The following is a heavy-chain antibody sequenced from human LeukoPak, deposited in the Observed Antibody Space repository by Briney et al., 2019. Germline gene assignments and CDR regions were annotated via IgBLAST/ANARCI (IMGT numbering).Heavy chain of an antibody. D-gene: IGHD2-2*01. V-gene: IGHV5-51*01. CDR1: GYSFTSYW. Sequence: GESLKISCKGSGYSFTSYWIGWVRQLPGKGLEWIGIIYPGDSDTRYSPSFQGQVTISADKSISTAYLQWSSLKATDTAMYYCARSLCSSTSCPVDYWGQGTLVTVSS. CDR2: IYPGDSDT. J-gene: IGHJ4*02. CDR3: ARSLCSSTSCPVDY.